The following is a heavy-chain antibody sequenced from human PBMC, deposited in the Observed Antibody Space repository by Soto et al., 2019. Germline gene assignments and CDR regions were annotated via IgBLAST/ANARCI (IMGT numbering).Heavy chain of an antibody. Sequence: ASVNVSCEASGYTFTSYGIIWVRQAPGQGVERMGGNSAYNGTTNYAQKLQGRVAMTTDRYTSTAYMELRSLRSDDTAVYYGARHPDYYGSGTYYSFASYYYYGMDVWGQGTTVTVSS. CDR3: ARHPDYYGSGTYYSFASYYYYGMDV. J-gene: IGHJ6*02. V-gene: IGHV1-18*04. D-gene: IGHD3-10*01. CDR2: NSAYNGTT. CDR1: GYTFTSYG.